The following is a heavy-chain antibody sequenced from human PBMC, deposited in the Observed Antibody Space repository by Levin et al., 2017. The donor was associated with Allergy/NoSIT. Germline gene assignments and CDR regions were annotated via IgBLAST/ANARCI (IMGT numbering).Heavy chain of an antibody. Sequence: SCVASGFTFSDYGMHWVRQAPGKGLEWVSVISNDGRHKYYADSVKGRFTISRDNSKNTLFLQMNSLRAEDTAVYYCPSDAFDVWGQGTMVTVSS. CDR1: GFTFSDYG. CDR3: PSDAFDV. V-gene: IGHV3-30*03. J-gene: IGHJ3*01. CDR2: ISNDGRHK.